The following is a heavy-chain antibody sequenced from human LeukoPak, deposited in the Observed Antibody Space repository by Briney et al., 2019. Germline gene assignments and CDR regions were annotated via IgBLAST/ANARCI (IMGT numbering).Heavy chain of an antibody. CDR3: ARGGITEISDY. Sequence: SETLSLTCTVSGGSISSHYWSRIRQPPGKGLEWIGYIYYSGSTNYNPSLKSRVTISVDTSKNQFSLKLSSVTAADTAVYYCARGGITEISDYWGQGTLVTVSS. D-gene: IGHD1-14*01. CDR1: GGSISSHY. J-gene: IGHJ4*02. CDR2: IYYSGST. V-gene: IGHV4-59*11.